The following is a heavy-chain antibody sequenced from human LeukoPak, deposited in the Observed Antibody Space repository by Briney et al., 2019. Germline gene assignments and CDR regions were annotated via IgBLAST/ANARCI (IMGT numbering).Heavy chain of an antibody. CDR3: AKDKSHSSWTSRYYYYALDV. CDR1: GFTVSSNY. Sequence: GGSLRLSCAASGFTVSSNYMSWVRQAPGKGLEWVSGISWKSGIIGYADSVKGRFTISRDNAKNSLYLQMNSLRAEDTALYYCAKDKSHSSWTSRYYYYALDVWGQGTTVTVSS. D-gene: IGHD6-19*01. J-gene: IGHJ6*02. V-gene: IGHV3-9*01. CDR2: ISWKSGII.